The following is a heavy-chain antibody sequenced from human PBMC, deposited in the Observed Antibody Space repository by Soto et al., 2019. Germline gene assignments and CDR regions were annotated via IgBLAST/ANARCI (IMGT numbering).Heavy chain of an antibody. CDR2: ISSSSSYI. CDR1: GFTFSSYS. Sequence: EVQLVESGGGLVKPGGSLRLSCAASGFTFSSYSMNWVRQAPGKGLEWVSSISSSSSYIYCADSVKGRFTISRDNAKNSLYLQMNSLRAEDTAVYYCARDRLRIVDVWGQGTTVTVSS. D-gene: IGHD5-18*01. CDR3: ARDRLRIVDV. V-gene: IGHV3-21*01. J-gene: IGHJ6*02.